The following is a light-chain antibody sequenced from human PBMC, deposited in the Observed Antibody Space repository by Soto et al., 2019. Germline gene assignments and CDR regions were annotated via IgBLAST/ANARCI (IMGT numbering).Light chain of an antibody. J-gene: IGKJ1*01. CDR3: QQYNNWPPWT. CDR2: DAS. V-gene: IGKV3-15*01. Sequence: EIVMTQSPATLSVSPGERATLSCRASQSVTSNFAWYQQKPGQAPRLLIYDASTRATGIPARFSGSGSGTEFTLTISSLRSEDFAVYYCQQYNNWPPWTFGRGTKVDIK. CDR1: QSVTSN.